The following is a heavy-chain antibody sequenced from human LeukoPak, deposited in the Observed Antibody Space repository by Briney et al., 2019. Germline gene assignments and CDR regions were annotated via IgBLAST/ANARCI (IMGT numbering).Heavy chain of an antibody. CDR1: GFTFSNSA. D-gene: IGHD2-2*01. CDR2: ISGSGGNT. CDR3: AKEAQGCSITSCYFDS. Sequence: GGSLRLSCAASGFTFSNSAMSWVRQAPGKGLEWVSVISGSGGNTYYADSVKGRFTISRDNSKNTLFLQMNSLRAEDTAVYYCAKEAQGCSITSCYFDSWGQGNLVTVSS. V-gene: IGHV3-23*01. J-gene: IGHJ4*02.